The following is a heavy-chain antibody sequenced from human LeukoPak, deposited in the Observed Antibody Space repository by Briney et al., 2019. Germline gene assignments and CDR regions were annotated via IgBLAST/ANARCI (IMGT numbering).Heavy chain of an antibody. CDR2: ISRSGSTK. Sequence: PGGSLRLSCAASGFTFSDYNMRWIRQAPGKGLEWVSSISRSGSTKYYADSVKGRFTISRDNSKNTLYLQMNSLRAEDTAVYYCAKDHSGYSYGYGDYWGQGTLVTVSS. CDR1: GFTFSDYN. D-gene: IGHD5-18*01. J-gene: IGHJ4*02. V-gene: IGHV3-11*01. CDR3: AKDHSGYSYGYGDY.